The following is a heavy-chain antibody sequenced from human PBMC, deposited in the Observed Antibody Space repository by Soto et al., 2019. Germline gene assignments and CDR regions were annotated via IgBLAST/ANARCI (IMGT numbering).Heavy chain of an antibody. D-gene: IGHD3-9*01. CDR3: ARGGVLRYFDWFQY. Sequence: NPSETLSLTCAVSGGSISSGGYSWSWIRQPPGKGLEWIGEINHSGSTNYNPSLKSRVTISVDASKNQFSLKLSSVTAADTAVYNCARGGVLRYFDWFQYWGQGTLVTVSS. J-gene: IGHJ4*02. V-gene: IGHV4-34*01. CDR2: INHSGST. CDR1: GGSISSGGYS.